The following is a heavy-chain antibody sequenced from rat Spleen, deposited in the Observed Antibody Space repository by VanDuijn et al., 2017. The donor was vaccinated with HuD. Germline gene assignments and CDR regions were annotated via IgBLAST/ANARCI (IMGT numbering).Heavy chain of an antibody. V-gene: IGHV2-41*01. J-gene: IGHJ2*01. CDR3: AREPTRGDYFDY. CDR2: IWNTGGT. Sequence: QVQLKESGPGLVQPSQTLSLTCTVAGFSLTSYNVHWVRQPPGKGLEWMGVIWNTGGTRYNSALKSRLNSKKDTSKSQVFLKMNSLQTEDTATYYCAREPTRGDYFDYWGQGVMVTVSS. D-gene: IGHD1-11*01. CDR1: GFSLTSYN.